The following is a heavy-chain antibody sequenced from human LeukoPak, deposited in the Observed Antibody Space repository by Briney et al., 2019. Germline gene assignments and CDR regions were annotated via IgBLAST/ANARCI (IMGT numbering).Heavy chain of an antibody. J-gene: IGHJ4*02. Sequence: ASVKVSCKASGGTFSGYAISWVRQAPGQGLEWMGGIIPIFGTANYAQKFQGRVTITTDESTSTAYMELSSLRSEDTAVYYCARGSKGLWFGELSYWGQGTLVTVSS. D-gene: IGHD3-10*01. V-gene: IGHV1-69*05. CDR3: ARGSKGLWFGELSY. CDR2: IIPIFGTA. CDR1: GGTFSGYA.